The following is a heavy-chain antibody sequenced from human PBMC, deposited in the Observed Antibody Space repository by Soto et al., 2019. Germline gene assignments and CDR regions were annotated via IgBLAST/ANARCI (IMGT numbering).Heavy chain of an antibody. J-gene: IGHJ4*02. V-gene: IGHV3-23*01. CDR3: AKDPGFSYGYDY. CDR2: IGDSATST. D-gene: IGHD5-18*01. CDR1: GFTFSTYA. Sequence: GGSLRLSCAASGFTFSTYAMTWVRQAPGKGLEWVSSIGDSATSTYYADSVKGRFTISRDNSKNTLYLQMNSLRAEDTDLYYCAKDPGFSYGYDYWGQGTLVTVSS.